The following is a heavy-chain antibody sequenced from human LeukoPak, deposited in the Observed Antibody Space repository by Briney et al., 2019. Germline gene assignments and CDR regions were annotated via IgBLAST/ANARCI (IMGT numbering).Heavy chain of an antibody. Sequence: GGSLRLSCAASGFTFSSHSMNWVRQAPGKGLEWVSSISSSSYIYYADSVKGRFTISRDNAKNSLYLQMNSLRAEDTAVYYCLRGSGSSLVDYWGQGTLVTVSS. CDR1: GFTFSSHS. D-gene: IGHD3-10*01. V-gene: IGHV3-21*01. CDR3: LRGSGSSLVDY. J-gene: IGHJ4*02. CDR2: ISSSSYI.